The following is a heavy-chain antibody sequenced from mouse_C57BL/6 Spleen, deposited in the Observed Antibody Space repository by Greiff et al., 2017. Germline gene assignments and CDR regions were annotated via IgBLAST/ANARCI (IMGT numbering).Heavy chain of an antibody. CDR3: ARLERYYAMDY. Sequence: EVQVVESGGDLVKPGGSLKLSCAASGFTFSSYGMSWVRQTPDKRLEWVATISSGGSYTYYPDSVKGRFTISRDNAKNTLYLQMSSLKSEDTAMYDCARLERYYAMDYWGQGTSVTVSS. J-gene: IGHJ4*01. CDR1: GFTFSSYG. V-gene: IGHV5-6*01. CDR2: ISSGGSYT.